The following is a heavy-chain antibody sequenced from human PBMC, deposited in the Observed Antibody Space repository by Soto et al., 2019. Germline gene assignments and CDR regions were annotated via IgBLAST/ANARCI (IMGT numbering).Heavy chain of an antibody. CDR2: ISAYNGNT. CDR1: GYTFTSYG. V-gene: IGHV1-18*01. Sequence: ASVKVSCKASGYTFTSYGISWVRQAPGQGLEWMGWISAYNGNTNYAQKFQGRVTMTRDTSTSTVYMELSSLRSEDTAVYYCARDGSHGYSSSWYVDYWGHGTLVTVSS. D-gene: IGHD6-13*01. CDR3: ARDGSHGYSSSWYVDY. J-gene: IGHJ4*01.